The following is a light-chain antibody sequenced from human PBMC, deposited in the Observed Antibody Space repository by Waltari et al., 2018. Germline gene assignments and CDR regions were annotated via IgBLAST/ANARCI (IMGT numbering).Light chain of an antibody. CDR1: QSVCRS. V-gene: IGKV3-20*01. CDR3: QHYVRLPAT. CDR2: GAS. J-gene: IGKJ1*01. Sequence: EIVLTQSPGTLSLSPGARATLSCRASQSVCRSLAWYQQKPGQAPRLLIYGASNRAPGIPDRFSGSGSGTDFSLTISRLEPEDFGLYSCQHYVRLPATFGQGTKVEIK.